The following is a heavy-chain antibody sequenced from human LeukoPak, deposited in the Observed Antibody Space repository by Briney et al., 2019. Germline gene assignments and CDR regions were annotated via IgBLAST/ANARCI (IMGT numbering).Heavy chain of an antibody. J-gene: IGHJ5*02. CDR3: AREGVPAAINWFDP. Sequence: GASVKVSCKASGGTFSSYAISWVRQAPGQGLEWMGGIIPIFGTANYAQKFQGRVTITADESTSTAYMELSSPRSEDTAVYYCAREGVPAAINWFDPWGQGTLVTVSS. CDR1: GGTFSSYA. D-gene: IGHD2-2*01. CDR2: IIPIFGTA. V-gene: IGHV1-69*13.